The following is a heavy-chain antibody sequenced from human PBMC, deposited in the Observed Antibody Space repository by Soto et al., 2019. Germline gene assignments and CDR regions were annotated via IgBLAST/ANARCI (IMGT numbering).Heavy chain of an antibody. CDR1: GGSISSGCYS. CDR2: IYHSGST. D-gene: IGHD6-13*01. V-gene: IGHV4-30-2*01. Sequence: QLQLQESGSGLVKPSQTLSLTCAVSGGSISSGCYSWSWIRQPPGKGLEWIGYIYHSGSTYYNPSLKSRVTIAVDRSKNQFSLKLSSVTAAGTAVYYCDRGGRQQLSRWFDPWGQGTLVTVSS. CDR3: DRGGRQQLSRWFDP. J-gene: IGHJ5*02.